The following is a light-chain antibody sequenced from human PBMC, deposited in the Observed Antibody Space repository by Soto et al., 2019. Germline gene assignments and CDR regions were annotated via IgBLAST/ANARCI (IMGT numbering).Light chain of an antibody. CDR2: DAS. J-gene: IGKJ1*01. CDR1: QSISSW. V-gene: IGKV1-5*01. CDR3: QQYDSYYLT. Sequence: DIQMTQSPSTLSASIGDRVTITCRASQSISSWLAWYQQKPGKAPKLLIYDASKLESGVPSRFSGSGSLTESRSAISSLLPDDFATYFCQQYDSYYLTFGQGTKVLIK.